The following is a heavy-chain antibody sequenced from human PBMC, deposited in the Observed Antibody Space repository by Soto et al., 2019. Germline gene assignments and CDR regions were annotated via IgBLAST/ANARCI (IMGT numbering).Heavy chain of an antibody. V-gene: IGHV1-18*01. D-gene: IGHD1-1*01. CDR1: GYTFTSYG. J-gene: IGHJ4*02. CDR2: ISAHNGNT. CDR3: ARGRYGDY. Sequence: QVHLMQSGAEVKKPGASVKVSCKAYGYTFTSYGITWVRRAPGQGLEWMGWISAHNGNTDYAQKLQGRVIVTRDTSTSTAYMELRSLLSDDTAVYYCARGRYGDYWGQGALVPVSS.